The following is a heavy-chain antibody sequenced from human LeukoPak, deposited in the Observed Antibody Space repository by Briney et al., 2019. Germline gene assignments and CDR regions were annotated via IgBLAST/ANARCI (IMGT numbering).Heavy chain of an antibody. Sequence: GGSLRLSCAASRFTFSSYDMTWVRQAPGKGLEWVSAISGSGGSTYYADSVKGRFTISRDNSKNTLYLQMNSLRAEDTAVYYCAKSGYKRFDYWGQGTLVTVSS. D-gene: IGHD5-24*01. J-gene: IGHJ4*02. CDR3: AKSGYKRFDY. CDR2: ISGSGGST. CDR1: RFTFSSYD. V-gene: IGHV3-23*01.